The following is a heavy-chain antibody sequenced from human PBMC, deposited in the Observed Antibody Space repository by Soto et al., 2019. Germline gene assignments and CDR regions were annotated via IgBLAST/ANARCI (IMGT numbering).Heavy chain of an antibody. Sequence: QVQLVQSGAEVKKPGSSVKVSCKASGGTFSSYTISWVRQAPGQGLEWMGRIIPILGLANYAQKFQGRVTITADKSTSTAYMELSSLRSEDTAVYYCARADAGYCSGGSCYSLDDYWGQGTLVTVSS. CDR1: GGTFSSYT. CDR2: IIPILGLA. V-gene: IGHV1-69*02. D-gene: IGHD2-15*01. J-gene: IGHJ4*02. CDR3: ARADAGYCSGGSCYSLDDY.